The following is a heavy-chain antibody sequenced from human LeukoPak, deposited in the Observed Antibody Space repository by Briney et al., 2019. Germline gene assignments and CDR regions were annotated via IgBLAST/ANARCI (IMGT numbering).Heavy chain of an antibody. CDR2: FWYDGRSE. CDR3: ARDGVEVAGTRGDFDS. CDR1: GFTLSKYG. J-gene: IGHJ4*02. V-gene: IGHV3-33*01. Sequence: GGSLRLSCVASGFTLSKYGMHWVRQAPGKGLEGVAVFWYDGRSEYYADSVKGRFTISRDISKNTLYLQMKSLRAEDTAVYYCARDGVEVAGTRGDFDSWGQGTLVTVSS. D-gene: IGHD2-15*01.